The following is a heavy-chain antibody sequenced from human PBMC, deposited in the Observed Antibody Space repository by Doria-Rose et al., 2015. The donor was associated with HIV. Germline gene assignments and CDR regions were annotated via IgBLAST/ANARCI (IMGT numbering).Heavy chain of an antibody. CDR2: INHSGST. D-gene: IGHD1-1*01. J-gene: IGHJ6*02. V-gene: IGHV4-34*01. CDR1: GGSFSGYY. CDR3: ARGLLRGGWNDVDYYYGMDV. Sequence: QVQLQESDAGLVKPSETLSLTCAVFGGSFSGYYWSWIRQPPGHGLEWIGEINHSGSTNYKTSLRIRVTIYLDTSKNLFSLKLSSVTAADTAVYYCARGLLRGGWNDVDYYYGMDVWGQGTTVTVSS.